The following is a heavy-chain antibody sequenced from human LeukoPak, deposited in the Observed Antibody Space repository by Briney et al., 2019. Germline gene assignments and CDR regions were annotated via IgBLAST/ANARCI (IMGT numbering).Heavy chain of an antibody. CDR1: GFTFSSYG. V-gene: IGHV3-30*18. J-gene: IGHJ4*02. CDR2: ISYDGSNK. Sequence: GGSLRLSCAASGFTFSSYGMHWVRQAPGKGLEWVAVISYDGSNKYNADSVKGRFTISRDNSKNTLYLQMNSLRAEDTAVYYCAKGAYYYDKWGQGTLVTVSS. CDR3: AKGAYYYDK. D-gene: IGHD3-22*01.